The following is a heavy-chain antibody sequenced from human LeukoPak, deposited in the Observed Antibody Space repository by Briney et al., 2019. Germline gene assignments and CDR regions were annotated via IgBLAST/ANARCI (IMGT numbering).Heavy chain of an antibody. CDR3: ARVLTTVVTPRGFDY. CDR1: GGTFSSYA. CDR2: IIPILGIA. D-gene: IGHD4-23*01. J-gene: IGHJ4*02. Sequence: SVKVSCKASGGTFSSYAISWVRQAPGQGLEWMGRIIPILGIANYAQKFQGRVTITADKSTSTAYMELSSLRSEDTAVYYCARVLTTVVTPRGFDYWGQGTLVTVSS. V-gene: IGHV1-69*04.